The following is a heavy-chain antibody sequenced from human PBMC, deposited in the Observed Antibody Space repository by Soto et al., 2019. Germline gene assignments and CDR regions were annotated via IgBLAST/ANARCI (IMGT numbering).Heavy chain of an antibody. CDR2: ISGSGGST. D-gene: IGHD2-2*01. Sequence: GGSLRLSCAASGFTFSSYAMSWVRQAPGKGLEWVSAISGSGGSTYYADSVKGRFTISRDNSKNTLYLQMNSLRAEDTAVYYCAKGPLGGSSTSCYHCRWFDPWGQGTLVTVSS. CDR1: GFTFSSYA. J-gene: IGHJ5*02. CDR3: AKGPLGGSSTSCYHCRWFDP. V-gene: IGHV3-23*01.